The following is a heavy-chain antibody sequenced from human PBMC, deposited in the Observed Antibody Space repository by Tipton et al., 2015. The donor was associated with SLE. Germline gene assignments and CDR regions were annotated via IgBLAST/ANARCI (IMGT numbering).Heavy chain of an antibody. Sequence: TLSLTCTVSGASVNSGDYYRTWIRQPAGKGLEWIGTIYYSGRTDYNPSLKSRVTMSVDTSMNQFSLKLSSVTAADTAVYYCALVAAIGRIDYWGQGTLVTVSS. V-gene: IGHV4-61*10. CDR1: GASVNSGDYY. CDR3: ALVAAIGRIDY. J-gene: IGHJ4*02. D-gene: IGHD1-26*01. CDR2: IYYSGRT.